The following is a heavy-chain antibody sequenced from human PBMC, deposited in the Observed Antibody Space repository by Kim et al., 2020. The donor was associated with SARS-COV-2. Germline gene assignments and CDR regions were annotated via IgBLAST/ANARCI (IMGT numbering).Heavy chain of an antibody. CDR3: AKDRARYDILTGYFRDYYYGMDV. CDR1: GFTFSSYA. J-gene: IGHJ6*02. CDR2: ISGSGGST. Sequence: GGSLRLSCAASGFTFSSYAMSWVRQAPGKGLEWVSAISGSGGSTYYADSVKGRFTISRDNSKNTLYLQMNSLRAEDTAVYYCAKDRARYDILTGYFRDYYYGMDVWGQGTTVTVSS. V-gene: IGHV3-23*01. D-gene: IGHD3-9*01.